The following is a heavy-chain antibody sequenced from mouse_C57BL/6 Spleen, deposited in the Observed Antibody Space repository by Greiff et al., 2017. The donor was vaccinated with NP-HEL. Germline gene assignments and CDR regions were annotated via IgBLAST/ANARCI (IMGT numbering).Heavy chain of an antibody. CDR2: IYPRSGNT. CDR3: ARLEDYDWFAY. D-gene: IGHD2-4*01. Sequence: QVQLQQSGAELARPGASVKLSCKASGYTFTSYGISWVKQRTGQGLEWIGEIYPRSGNTYYNEKFKGKATLTADKSSSTAYMELRSLTSEDSAVYFCARLEDYDWFAYWGQGTLVTVSA. V-gene: IGHV1-81*01. J-gene: IGHJ3*01. CDR1: GYTFTSYG.